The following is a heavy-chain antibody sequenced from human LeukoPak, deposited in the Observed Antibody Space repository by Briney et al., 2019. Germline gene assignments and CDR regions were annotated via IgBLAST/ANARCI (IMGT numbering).Heavy chain of an antibody. D-gene: IGHD2-2*01. V-gene: IGHV4-30-4*08. Sequence: SQTLSLTCTVSGGSVSSGDYYWSWLRQPPGKGLEWLAYIYYSGSTYYNPSLKSRVTISVDMSKNQFSLRLSSVTAADTAVYYCATNRGYCSSTSCSGFDPWGQGALVTVSS. CDR2: IYYSGST. J-gene: IGHJ5*02. CDR1: GGSVSSGDYY. CDR3: ATNRGYCSSTSCSGFDP.